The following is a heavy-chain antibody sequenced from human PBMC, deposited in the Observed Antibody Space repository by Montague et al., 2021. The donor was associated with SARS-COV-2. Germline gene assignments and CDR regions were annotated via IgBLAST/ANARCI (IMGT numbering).Heavy chain of an antibody. CDR3: ARTSFYYDGSGCYHGPFDI. J-gene: IGHJ3*02. CDR1: GGSISTYS. V-gene: IGHV4-59*01. CDR2: IYYSGST. Sequence: SETLSLTCTVSGGSISTYSWCWIRLQPGKELVWIGYIYYSGSTNYNPSFTSRVTSSVDTSKNQFFLKMSSVTAADTPLYYCARTSFYYDGSGCYHGPFDIWGQGTMVTVSS. D-gene: IGHD3-10*01.